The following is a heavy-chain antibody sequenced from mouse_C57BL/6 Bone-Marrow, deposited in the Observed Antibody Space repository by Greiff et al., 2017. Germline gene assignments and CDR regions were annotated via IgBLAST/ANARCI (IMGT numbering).Heavy chain of an antibody. Sequence: QVQLQQPGAELVRPGSSVKLSCKASGYTFTSYWLDWVKQRPGQGLEWIGNIYPSDSETHYNQKFKDKDTLTEDKSSSTSYMLLSSLTSEDSAVYYCARKGWLPYAMDYWGQGTSVTVSS. D-gene: IGHD2-3*01. CDR2: IYPSDSET. V-gene: IGHV1-61*01. CDR3: ARKGWLPYAMDY. J-gene: IGHJ4*01. CDR1: GYTFTSYW.